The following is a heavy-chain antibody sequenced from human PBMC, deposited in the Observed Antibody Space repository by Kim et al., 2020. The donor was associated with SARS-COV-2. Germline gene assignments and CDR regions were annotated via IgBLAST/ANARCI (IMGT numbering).Heavy chain of an antibody. J-gene: IGHJ6*02. Sequence: GGSLRLSCAASGFTFSGSAMHWVRQASGKGLEWVGRIRSKANNYATAFAASVKGRITISRDDLKNTAYLQLNNLKTEDTAVYYCTRGEIYCSSSKCYIGTDVWRPGTTDTVS. CDR3: TRGEIYCSSSKCYIGTDV. V-gene: IGHV3-73*01. CDR2: IRSKANNYAT. CDR1: GFTFSGSA. D-gene: IGHD2-2*01.